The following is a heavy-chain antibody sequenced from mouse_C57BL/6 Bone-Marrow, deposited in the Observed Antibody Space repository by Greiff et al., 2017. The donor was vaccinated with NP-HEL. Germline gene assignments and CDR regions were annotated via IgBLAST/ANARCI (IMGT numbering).Heavy chain of an antibody. V-gene: IGHV7-3*01. CDR3: ASHPGGDYDVGAWFAY. CDR2: IRNKANGYTT. Sequence: EVKLQESGGGLVQPGGSLSLSCAASGFTFTDYYMSWVRQPPGKALEWLGFIRNKANGYTTEYSASVKGRFTISRDNSQSILYLPLNALRAEDSATYYCASHPGGDYDVGAWFAYWGQGTLVTVSA. J-gene: IGHJ3*01. CDR1: GFTFTDYY. D-gene: IGHD2-4*01.